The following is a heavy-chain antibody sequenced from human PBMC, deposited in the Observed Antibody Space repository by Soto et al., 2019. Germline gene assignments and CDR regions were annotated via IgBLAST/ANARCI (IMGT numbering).Heavy chain of an antibody. D-gene: IGHD2-2*02. CDR2: ISAYNGNT. J-gene: IGHJ6*02. CDR3: ARDCSSTSCYNYHYYYYGMDV. V-gene: IGHV1-18*01. CDR1: GDTFTSYG. Sequence: ASVKVSCKASGDTFTSYGISWVRQAPGQGLEWMGWISAYNGNTNYAQKLQGRVTMTTDTSTSTAYMELRSLRSDDTAVYYCARDCSSTSCYNYHYYYYGMDVWGQGTTGTVSS.